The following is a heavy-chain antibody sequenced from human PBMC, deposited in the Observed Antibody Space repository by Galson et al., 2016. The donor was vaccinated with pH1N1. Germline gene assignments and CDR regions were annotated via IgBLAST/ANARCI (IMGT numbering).Heavy chain of an antibody. CDR1: EFTFSDYF. CDR2: ISASGDYT. V-gene: IGHV3-11*03. CDR3: AGSPRRYHFDS. Sequence: SLRLSCAASEFTFSDYFMGWVRQAPGKGLEYISYISASGDYTNYAYSVKGRFTVSRDNDKKSMYLQINSLRVEDTAIYYCAGSPRRYHFDSWSQGILVAVSS. J-gene: IGHJ4*02. D-gene: IGHD1-14*01.